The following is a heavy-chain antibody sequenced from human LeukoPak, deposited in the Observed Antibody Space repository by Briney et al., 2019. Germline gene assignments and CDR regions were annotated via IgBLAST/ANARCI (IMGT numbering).Heavy chain of an antibody. CDR3: ATPYSSGWNDACGI. D-gene: IGHD6-19*01. V-gene: IGHV1-24*01. J-gene: IGHJ3*02. CDR1: GYTLTELS. CDR2: FDPEDGET. Sequence: ASVNVSCKVSGYTLTELSMHWVRQAPGKGLEWMGGFDPEDGETIYAQKFQGRVTMTEDTSADTAYMELSSLRSEDTAVYYCATPYSSGWNDACGIWGQRTMVTVSS.